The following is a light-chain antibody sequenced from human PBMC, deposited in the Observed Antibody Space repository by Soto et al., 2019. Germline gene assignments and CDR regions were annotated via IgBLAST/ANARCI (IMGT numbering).Light chain of an antibody. CDR3: QQHNDYTAVT. CDR2: GAS. V-gene: IGKV1-17*01. Sequence: SPSSLSASIGDRVTITCRARPTIRKSLSWYQQKPETAPKLLIFGASSLQSGVPSRFSASGSGTEFTLTITGLQPDDFATYHCQQHNDYTAVTFGQVTRLETK. CDR1: PTIRKS. J-gene: IGKJ5*01.